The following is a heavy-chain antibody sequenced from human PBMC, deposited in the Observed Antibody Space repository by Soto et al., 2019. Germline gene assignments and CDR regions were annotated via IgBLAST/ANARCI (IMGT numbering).Heavy chain of an antibody. V-gene: IGHV3-7*01. CDR1: GFTFKTYW. Sequence: PAGSLRLSCEVSGFTFKTYWLSWVRQAPGKGLEWLANMNEDANTKYYVDSVKGRFTNLGDNAGNSLLLKMASLRAEDTDVYFCAAYNTSRHAAFDIWGRGTLVTVSS. D-gene: IGHD1-20*01. CDR2: MNEDANTK. CDR3: AAYNTSRHAAFDI. J-gene: IGHJ3*02.